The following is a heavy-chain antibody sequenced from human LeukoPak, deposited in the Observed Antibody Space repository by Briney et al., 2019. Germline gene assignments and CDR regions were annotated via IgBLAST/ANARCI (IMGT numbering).Heavy chain of an antibody. Sequence: ASVKVSCKASGYTFTSYAMRWVRQAPGQRLEWMGWINPNSGGTNYAQKFQGRVTMTRDTSISTAYMELSRLRSDDTAVYYCARFLGGAWELDYWGQGALVTVSS. CDR2: INPNSGGT. J-gene: IGHJ4*02. CDR3: ARFLGGAWELDY. D-gene: IGHD1-26*01. CDR1: GYTFTSYA. V-gene: IGHV1-2*02.